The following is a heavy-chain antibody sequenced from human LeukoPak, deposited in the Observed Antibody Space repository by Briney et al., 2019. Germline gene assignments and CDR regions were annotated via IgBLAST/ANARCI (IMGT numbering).Heavy chain of an antibody. J-gene: IGHJ6*03. CDR2: IYYSGST. Sequence: SETLSLTCTVSGYSISSGYYWGWIRQPPGKGLEWLGYIYYSGSTNYNPSLKSRVTISVDTSKNQFSLKLGSVTAADTAVYYCARLLRHYYGTPRYYMDVWGKGTTVTISS. V-gene: IGHV4-61*01. CDR3: ARLLRHYYGTPRYYMDV. CDR1: GYSISSGYY. D-gene: IGHD3-10*01.